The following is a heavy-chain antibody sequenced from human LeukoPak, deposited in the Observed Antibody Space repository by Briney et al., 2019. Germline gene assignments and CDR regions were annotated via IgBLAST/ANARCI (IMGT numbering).Heavy chain of an antibody. CDR3: ARDFLYGNYPDYFDS. J-gene: IGHJ4*02. CDR1: GGFITSANYY. D-gene: IGHD2-8*01. CDR2: ISYSGTS. Sequence: PSETLSLTCSVSGGFITSANYYWAWIRHPPGGGLEWIGSISYSGTSHYDPSLGRRATMSVDTSKNQFSLLLNSVTAADTAVYYCARDFLYGNYPDYFDSWGQGILVTISS. V-gene: IGHV4-39*07.